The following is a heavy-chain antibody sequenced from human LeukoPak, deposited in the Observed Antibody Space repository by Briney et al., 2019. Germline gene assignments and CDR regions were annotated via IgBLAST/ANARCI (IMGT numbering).Heavy chain of an antibody. CDR1: GFTFSSYA. CDR3: AKDRSSFGPYYFDY. Sequence: GGSPRLSCAATGFTFSSYAMSWVRQAPGKGLEWVSAISGSGGSTYYADSVKGRFTISRDNSKNTLYLQMNSLRAEDTAVYYCAKDRSSFGPYYFDYWGQGTLVTVSS. J-gene: IGHJ4*02. V-gene: IGHV3-23*01. D-gene: IGHD6-6*01. CDR2: ISGSGGST.